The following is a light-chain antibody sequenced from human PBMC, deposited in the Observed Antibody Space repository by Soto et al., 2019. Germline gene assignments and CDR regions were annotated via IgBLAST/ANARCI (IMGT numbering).Light chain of an antibody. Sequence: QSALTQPRSVSASPGQSVTISCTGTSSDVGSYKSVSWYQQSPGKAPKLMIYDVNKRPSGVLDRFSGSKSGNTASLTISGLQAEDESDYYCCSYGGSYSWVFGGGTKLTVL. CDR2: DVN. CDR3: CSYGGSYSWV. V-gene: IGLV2-11*01. J-gene: IGLJ3*02. CDR1: SSDVGSYKS.